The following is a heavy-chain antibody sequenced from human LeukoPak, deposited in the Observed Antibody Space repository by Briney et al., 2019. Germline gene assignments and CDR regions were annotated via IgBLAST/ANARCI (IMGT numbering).Heavy chain of an antibody. CDR3: ARARGSYAFDV. CDR2: ISSSGSTI. Sequence: GGSLRLSCTASIFTFSGYYMSWIRQAPGKGLKWVSYISSSGSTIYADSVKGRFTISRDNAKNSLYLQMNSLRAEDTAVYYCARARGSYAFDVWGQGTVVTVSS. J-gene: IGHJ3*01. V-gene: IGHV3-11*04. D-gene: IGHD3-10*01. CDR1: IFTFSGYY.